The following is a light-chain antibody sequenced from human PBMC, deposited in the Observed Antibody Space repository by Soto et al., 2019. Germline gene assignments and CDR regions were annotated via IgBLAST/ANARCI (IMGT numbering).Light chain of an antibody. CDR1: QTVGRNY. CDR3: QQYASSPLT. J-gene: IGKJ4*01. CDR2: GAS. V-gene: IGKV3-20*01. Sequence: EIVLTQSPGTLSLSPGERATLSCRASQTVGRNYLAWYQQKPGQTPRLLIHGASNRATGIPDRISGSGSETDFTLIISRLEPEDFAVYYCQQYASSPLTFGVGTNVEIK.